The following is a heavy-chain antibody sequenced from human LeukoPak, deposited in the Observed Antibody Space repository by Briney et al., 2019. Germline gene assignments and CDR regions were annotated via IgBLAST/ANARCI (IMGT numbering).Heavy chain of an antibody. CDR2: ISSSSTI. CDR3: ARAGFTFSDYFGSFFDY. D-gene: IGHD3-10*01. CDR1: GFTFSSYS. Sequence: GGSLRLSCAASGFTFSSYSMNWVRQAPGKGLEWVSHISSSSTIYYADSVKGRFTISRDNAKNSLYLQMNSLRAEDTAVYYCARAGFTFSDYFGSFFDYWGQGTLVTVSS. V-gene: IGHV3-48*01. J-gene: IGHJ4*02.